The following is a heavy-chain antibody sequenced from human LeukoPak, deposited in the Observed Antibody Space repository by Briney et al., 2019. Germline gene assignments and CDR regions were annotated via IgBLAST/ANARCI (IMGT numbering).Heavy chain of an antibody. Sequence: SQTLSVTCIVSLGSISSGGYYSSWIRQHPGEGLECIGYIYYSGSTNYNPSLNGRVTLSVDTCKNQFFLKLASVTAADTTVYYCARVQEWFGKLLSRIFDYWGQGTLVTVSS. CDR3: ARVQEWFGKLLSRIFDY. V-gene: IGHV4-31*03. D-gene: IGHD3-10*01. CDR1: LGSISSGGYY. J-gene: IGHJ4*02. CDR2: IYYSGST.